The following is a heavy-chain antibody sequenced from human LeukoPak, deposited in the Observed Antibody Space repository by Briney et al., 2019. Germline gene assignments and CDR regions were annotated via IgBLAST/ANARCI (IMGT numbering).Heavy chain of an antibody. J-gene: IGHJ4*02. CDR2: VSGKGGGT. CDR1: GFTFSTYD. CDR3: ARKIGGGFDS. D-gene: IGHD3-3*01. V-gene: IGHV3-23*01. Sequence: SGGSLRLSCAASGFTFSTYDMNWVRQAPGKGLEWVSTVSGKGGGTYYADSVKGRFTISRDNSKNTLYLQMGSLRAEDVAVYYCARKIGGGFDSWGQGTLVTVSS.